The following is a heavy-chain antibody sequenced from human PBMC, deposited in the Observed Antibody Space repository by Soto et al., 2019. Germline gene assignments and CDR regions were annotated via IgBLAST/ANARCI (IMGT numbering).Heavy chain of an antibody. J-gene: IGHJ4*02. CDR3: ARDPNYYSLDS. CDR2: ISSSSSHI. CDR1: GFTFSYYS. Sequence: EVQLVESGGSLVQPGGSLRLSCAASGFTFSYYSMNWVRQSPGKGLEWVSYISSSSSHIYYADSVEGRFTISRDNAKNSLFLQMYSLRAEDTAVYYCARDPNYYSLDSWGQGTLVTVSS. D-gene: IGHD3-22*01. V-gene: IGHV3-48*01.